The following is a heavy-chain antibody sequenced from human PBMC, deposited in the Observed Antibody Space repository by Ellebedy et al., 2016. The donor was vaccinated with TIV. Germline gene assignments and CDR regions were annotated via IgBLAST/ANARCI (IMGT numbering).Heavy chain of an antibody. V-gene: IGHV4-59*12. CDR3: ARDPGSIAGFGELRRTWYFDL. CDR2: THYSGST. J-gene: IGHJ2*01. CDR1: GGSMRSYY. D-gene: IGHD3-10*01. Sequence: SETLSLTXTVSGGSMRSYYWTWIRQPPGKGLEWIGYTHYSGSTNCNPSLKSRVTISVDTSKNQFSLKLSSVTAADTAVYYCARDPGSIAGFGELRRTWYFDLWGRGTLVTVSS.